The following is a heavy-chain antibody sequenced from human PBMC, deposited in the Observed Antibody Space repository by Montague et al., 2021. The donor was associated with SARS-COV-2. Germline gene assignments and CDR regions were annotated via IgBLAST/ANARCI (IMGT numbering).Heavy chain of an antibody. CDR1: GGSISSYY. V-gene: IGHV4-59*01. D-gene: IGHD6-19*01. CDR2: IYYSGST. Sequence: SETLSLTCTVSGGSISSYYWSWIRQPPGKGLEWIGYIYYSGSTNYNPSLKSRVTISVDTSKSQISLKLSSVTAADTAVYYCARGLSRYSSGKTPFLHSEMDVWGQGTTVTVSS. J-gene: IGHJ6*02. CDR3: ARGLSRYSSGKTPFLHSEMDV.